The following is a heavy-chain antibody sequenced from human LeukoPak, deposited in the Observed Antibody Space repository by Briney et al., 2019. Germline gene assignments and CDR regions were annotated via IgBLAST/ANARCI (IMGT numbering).Heavy chain of an antibody. D-gene: IGHD3-10*01. V-gene: IGHV1-69*04. CDR3: ARSMVRGVNDYFDY. Sequence: GSSVKVSCMASGGTFSSYAISWVRQAPGQGLEWMGRIIPILGIANYAQKFQGRVTITADKSTSTAYMELSSLRSEDTAVYYCARSMVRGVNDYFDYWGQGTLVTVSS. J-gene: IGHJ4*02. CDR1: GGTFSSYA. CDR2: IIPILGIA.